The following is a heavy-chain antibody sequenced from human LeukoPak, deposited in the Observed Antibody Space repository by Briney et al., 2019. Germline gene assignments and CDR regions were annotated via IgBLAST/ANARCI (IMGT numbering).Heavy chain of an antibody. J-gene: IGHJ4*02. CDR2: ISYAGSNK. CDR3: AEAHYCSSTSCSFDY. Sequence: GGSLRLSCAASGFTLSSYGIHWVRQAPAKELEWVAVISYAGSNKYYAASVKCRFAISKDNSKNRLYLQMSSVRAADTAVYYCAEAHYCSSTSCSFDYWGQGTLVTVSS. V-gene: IGHV3-30*03. D-gene: IGHD2-2*01. CDR1: GFTLSSYG.